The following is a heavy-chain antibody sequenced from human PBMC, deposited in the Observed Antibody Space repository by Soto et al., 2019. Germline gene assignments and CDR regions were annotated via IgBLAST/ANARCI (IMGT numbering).Heavy chain of an antibody. CDR1: GYTLTELS. CDR3: ATGLIYDSSGYYAFSRMDV. J-gene: IGHJ6*02. Sequence: GASVKVSCKVSGYTLTELSMHWVRQAPGKGLEWMGGFDPEDGETIYAQKFQGRVTMTEDTSTDTAYMELSSLRSEDTAVYYCATGLIYDSSGYYAFSRMDVWGQGTTVTVSS. CDR2: FDPEDGET. V-gene: IGHV1-24*01. D-gene: IGHD3-22*01.